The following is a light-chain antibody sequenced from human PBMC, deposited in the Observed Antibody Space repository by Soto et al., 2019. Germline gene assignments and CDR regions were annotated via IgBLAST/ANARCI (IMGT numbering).Light chain of an antibody. CDR3: QQYNNWPPYT. CDR1: QSVSSN. CDR2: GAS. Sequence: EIVMTQSPATLSVSPGERANLSCRASQSVSSNLAWYQQKPGHAPRLLIYGASTRATGIPARFSGSGSGTEFTLTISSLQSEDFAVYYCQQYNNWPPYTFGQGTKLEIK. V-gene: IGKV3-15*01. J-gene: IGKJ2*01.